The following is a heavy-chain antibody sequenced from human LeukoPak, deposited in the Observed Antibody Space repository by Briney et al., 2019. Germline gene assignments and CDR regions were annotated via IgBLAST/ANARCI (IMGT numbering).Heavy chain of an antibody. CDR3: AKDITAAGTLIDY. CDR2: ISGDGGST. J-gene: IGHJ4*02. Sequence: GGSLRLSCAASGFTFDDYAMHWVRQAPGKGLEWVSLISGDGGSTYYADSVKGRFTISRDNSKNSLYLQMNSLRTEDTVLYYCAKDITAAGTLIDYWGQGTLVTVSS. D-gene: IGHD6-13*01. CDR1: GFTFDDYA. V-gene: IGHV3-43*02.